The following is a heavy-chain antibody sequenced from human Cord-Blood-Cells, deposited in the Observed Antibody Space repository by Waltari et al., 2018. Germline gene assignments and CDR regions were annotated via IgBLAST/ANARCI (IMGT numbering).Heavy chain of an antibody. CDR1: GYTFTGYY. CDR3: ARDPYSSSSRIYWCFDL. V-gene: IGHV1-2*02. CDR2: INPNSSAT. J-gene: IGHJ2*01. Sequence: QVQLVQSGAEVKKPGASVKVSCKASGYTFTGYYMHWVRQAPGQGLEWMGLINPNSSATYYAQKFQGRVTMTRDTSISTAYMELSRLRSDDTAVYYCARDPYSSSSRIYWCFDLWGRGTLVTVSS. D-gene: IGHD6-6*01.